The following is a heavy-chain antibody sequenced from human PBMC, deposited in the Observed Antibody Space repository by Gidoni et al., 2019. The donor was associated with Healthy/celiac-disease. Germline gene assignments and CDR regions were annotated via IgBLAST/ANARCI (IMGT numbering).Heavy chain of an antibody. Sequence: QVQLQESGPGLVKPSQTLSLTCTVSGGSISSGGYYWSWIRQHPGKGLEWIGYIYYSGSTYYNPSLKSRVTISVDTSKNQFSLKLSSVTAADTAVYYCAREYYWRGSDNWFDPWGQGTLVTVSS. V-gene: IGHV4-31*03. D-gene: IGHD3-16*01. CDR3: AREYYWRGSDNWFDP. J-gene: IGHJ5*02. CDR2: IYYSGST. CDR1: GGSISSGGYY.